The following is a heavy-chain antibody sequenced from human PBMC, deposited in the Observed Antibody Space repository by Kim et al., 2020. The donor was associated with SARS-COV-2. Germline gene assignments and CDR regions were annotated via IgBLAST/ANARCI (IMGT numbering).Heavy chain of an antibody. CDR3: ARDGYCSSTSCYYYGMDV. V-gene: IGHV3-74*01. CDR2: INSDGSST. D-gene: IGHD2-2*03. Sequence: GGSLRLSCAASGFTFSSYWMHWVRQAPGKGLVWVSRINSDGSSTSYADSVKGRFTISRDNAKNTLYLQMNSLRAEDTAVYYCARDGYCSSTSCYYYGMDVWGQGTTVTVSS. CDR1: GFTFSSYW. J-gene: IGHJ6*02.